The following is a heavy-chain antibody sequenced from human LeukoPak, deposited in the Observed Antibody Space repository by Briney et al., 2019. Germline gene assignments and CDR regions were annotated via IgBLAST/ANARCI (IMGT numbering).Heavy chain of an antibody. CDR1: GFPFSIYG. V-gene: IGHV3-30*18. J-gene: IGHJ4*02. CDR2: FSADGINI. CDR3: AKAAVYSVNWTPFDD. Sequence: QPGRSLRLSCAASGFPFSIYGMHWVRQAPGKGLEWVALFSADGINIYYADSVKGRFTISRDNSKNMLYLQMNSLRAEDTAVYYCAKAAVYSVNWTPFDDWGLGTFVTVSS. D-gene: IGHD1-1*01.